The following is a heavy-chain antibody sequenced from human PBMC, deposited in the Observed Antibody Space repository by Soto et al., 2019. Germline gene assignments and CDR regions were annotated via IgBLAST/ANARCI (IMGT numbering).Heavy chain of an antibody. Sequence: SETLSLTCTVSGGSISSSSYYWGWIRQPPGKGLEWIGSIYYSGSTYYNPSLKSRVTISVDTSKNQFSLKLSSVTAADTAVYYCARDGLGISAAHDAFDIWGQGTMVTVSS. J-gene: IGHJ3*02. CDR1: GGSISSSSYY. CDR2: IYYSGST. CDR3: ARDGLGISAAHDAFDI. V-gene: IGHV4-39*07. D-gene: IGHD7-27*01.